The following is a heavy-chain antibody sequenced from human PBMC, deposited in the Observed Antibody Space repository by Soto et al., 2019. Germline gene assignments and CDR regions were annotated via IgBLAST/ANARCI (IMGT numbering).Heavy chain of an antibody. CDR1: GYSFATYG. D-gene: IGHD2-15*01. Sequence: QVQLQQSGAEVKKPGASLKVSCKASGYSFATYGISWVRQAPGQGLQWMGWITPNNGDTNYAQRLQGRLTMTTDTSTNSAYTELRSLRADGTAVYFCARLAPCSGGICSSRPFDFWGQGTLVTVSS. J-gene: IGHJ4*02. CDR2: ITPNNGDT. CDR3: ARLAPCSGGICSSRPFDF. V-gene: IGHV1-18*01.